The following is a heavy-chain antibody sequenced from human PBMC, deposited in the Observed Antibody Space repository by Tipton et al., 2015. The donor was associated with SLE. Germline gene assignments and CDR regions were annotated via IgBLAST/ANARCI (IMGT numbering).Heavy chain of an antibody. CDR3: ARGLQNSSGQYFDL. J-gene: IGHJ2*01. CDR1: GYSISSGYY. CDR2: IYHSGST. V-gene: IGHV4-38-2*01. Sequence: TLSLTCAVSGYSISSGYYWGWIRQPPGKGLEWIGSIYHSGSTYYNPSLKSRVTISVDTSKNQFSLKLSSVTAADTAVYYCARGLQNSSGQYFDLWGRGTLVTVSS. D-gene: IGHD3-22*01.